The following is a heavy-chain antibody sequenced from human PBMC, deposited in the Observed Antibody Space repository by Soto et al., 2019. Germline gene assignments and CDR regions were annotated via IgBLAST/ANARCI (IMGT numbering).Heavy chain of an antibody. CDR2: ISTDGTEK. CDR3: VKDAGTPLNVVSFPFAI. Sequence: VQLVESGGGVAQPGESLRLSCVASGFTFSSYVIHWVRQAPGKGLEWVALISTDGTEKHYPGSGRGRFTISVDNSQNTLYVQLNSLRTSDTAVDSCVKDAGTPLNVVSFPFAIWGQGKKVTVAS. V-gene: IGHV3-30*14. D-gene: IGHD1-1*01. J-gene: IGHJ3*02. CDR1: GFTFSSYV.